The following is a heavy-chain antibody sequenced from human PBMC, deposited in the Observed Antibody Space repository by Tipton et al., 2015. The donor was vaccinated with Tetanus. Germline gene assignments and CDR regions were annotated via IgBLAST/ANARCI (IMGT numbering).Heavy chain of an antibody. CDR1: CASIRSYH. CDR3: ARGGSSSSWSYYFDS. CDR2: VYHSAFT. J-gene: IGHJ4*02. Sequence: CASIRSYHWNWIRQPPGKGPEWIGYVYHSAFTNYNPSLQSRITISLDTSNNQFSLKLTSVTAADTAVYYCARGGSSSSWSYYFDSWGQGTLVTVSS. V-gene: IGHV4-59*01. D-gene: IGHD6-13*01.